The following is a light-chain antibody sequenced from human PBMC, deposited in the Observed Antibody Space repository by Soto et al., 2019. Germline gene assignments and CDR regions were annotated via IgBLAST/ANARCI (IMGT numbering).Light chain of an antibody. CDR2: AAS. Sequence: IQLTQSPSSLSASVGDRVTITCRASQGISSYLAWYQQKPGKAPKLLIYAASTLQSGVPSRFSGSGSGTDFTLTISSLQPEDFATYYCPQLNSYPPLGGGTKVDIK. CDR1: QGISSY. J-gene: IGKJ4*01. CDR3: PQLNSYPP. V-gene: IGKV1-9*01.